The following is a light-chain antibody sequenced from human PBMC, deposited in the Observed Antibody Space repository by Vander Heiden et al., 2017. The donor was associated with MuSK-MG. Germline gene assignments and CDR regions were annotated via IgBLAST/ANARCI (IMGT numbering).Light chain of an antibody. J-gene: IGLJ3*02. V-gene: IGLV3-21*02. CDR3: QVWDSSGDHPL. CDR2: DDN. Sequence: YVLTQPPSVSVAPGPTARITCGGNNIGSKSVHWYQQKPGQAPVLVVYDDNDRPSGIPERFSGSNSGNTATLTISRVEAGDEADYYCQVWDSSGDHPLFGGGTKLTVL. CDR1: NIGSKS.